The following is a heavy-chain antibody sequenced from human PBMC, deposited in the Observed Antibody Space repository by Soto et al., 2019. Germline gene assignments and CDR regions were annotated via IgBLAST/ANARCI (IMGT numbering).Heavy chain of an antibody. J-gene: IGHJ6*02. CDR3: ARVSSYYDFWSGYYLREYYYYGMDV. V-gene: IGHV1-8*01. Sequence: VASVKVSCKASGYTFTSYDINWVRQATGQGLEWMGWMNPNSGNTGYAQKFQGRVTMTRNTSISTAYMELSSLRSEDTAVYYCARVSSYYDFWSGYYLREYYYYGMDVWGQGTTVTVSS. CDR1: GYTFTSYD. CDR2: MNPNSGNT. D-gene: IGHD3-3*01.